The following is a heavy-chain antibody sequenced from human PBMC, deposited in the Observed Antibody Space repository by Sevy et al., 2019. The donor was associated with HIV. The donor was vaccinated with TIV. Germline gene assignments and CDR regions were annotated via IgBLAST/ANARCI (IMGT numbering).Heavy chain of an antibody. D-gene: IGHD3-9*01. CDR3: AKDHDNNWFDP. V-gene: IGHV3-23*01. Sequence: GGYLRLSCAASGFTFNIYAMTWVRQAPGKGLEWVSTISVSGGSTYYADSVKGRFTVSRDNSKNTLYLQMNSLRAEDTAVYYCAKDHDNNWFDPWGQGTLVTVSS. CDR2: ISVSGGST. J-gene: IGHJ5*02. CDR1: GFTFNIYA.